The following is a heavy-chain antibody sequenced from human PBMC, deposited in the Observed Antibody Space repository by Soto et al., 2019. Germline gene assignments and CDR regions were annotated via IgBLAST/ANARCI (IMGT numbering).Heavy chain of an antibody. J-gene: IGHJ6*03. CDR3: AKSPPVIAARSDRASYYYYMDV. CDR2: ISGSGGST. Sequence: GGSLRLSCAASGFTFSSYAMSWVRQAPGKRLEWVSAISGSGGSTYYADSVKGRFTISRDNSKNTLYLQMNSLRAEDTAVYYCAKSPPVIAARSDRASYYYYMDVWGKGTTVTVSS. D-gene: IGHD6-6*01. CDR1: GFTFSSYA. V-gene: IGHV3-23*01.